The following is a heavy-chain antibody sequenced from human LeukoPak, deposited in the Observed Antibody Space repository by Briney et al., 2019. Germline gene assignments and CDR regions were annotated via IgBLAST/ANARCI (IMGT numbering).Heavy chain of an antibody. D-gene: IGHD5-18*01. J-gene: IGHJ4*02. CDR1: GGTFSTFG. Sequence: GASVKVSCKASGGTFSTFGISWVRQAPGQGLEWMGGIIPMSGTVNNAQKFQGRVTITADKSTGTAYMELSSLRSDDTAVYYCARDAGGYSYLDYWGQGTPVTVSS. CDR3: ARDAGGYSYLDY. CDR2: IIPMSGTV. V-gene: IGHV1-69*06.